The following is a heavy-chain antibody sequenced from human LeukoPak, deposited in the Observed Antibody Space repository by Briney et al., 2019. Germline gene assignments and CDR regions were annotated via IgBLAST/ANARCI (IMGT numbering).Heavy chain of an antibody. D-gene: IGHD3-10*01. Sequence: GGSLRLSCAASGFTFSSYAMHWVRQAPGKGLEWVSGISWNSGSIGYADSVKGRFTISRDNAKNSLYLQMNSLRAEDTALYYCAKDITMVRGVIRAYGMDVWGQGTTVTVSS. CDR1: GFTFSSYA. J-gene: IGHJ6*02. V-gene: IGHV3-9*01. CDR3: AKDITMVRGVIRAYGMDV. CDR2: ISWNSGSI.